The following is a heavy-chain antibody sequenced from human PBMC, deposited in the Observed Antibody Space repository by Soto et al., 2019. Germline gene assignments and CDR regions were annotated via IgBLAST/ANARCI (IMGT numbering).Heavy chain of an antibody. V-gene: IGHV1-69*01. CDR2: LLPIFGTT. CDR3: ARDETGDSYYYYYGMDV. J-gene: IGHJ6*02. Sequence: QVQLVQSGAAVTKPGSSVKVSCTASGGTFTIYNITWVRQAPGQGLAWMGGLLPIFGTTNYAQRFQGRLTIIADDSTSTAYMELSSLRSEDTAVYYCARDETGDSYYYYYGMDVWGQGTTVTVTS. CDR1: GGTFTIYN. D-gene: IGHD7-27*01.